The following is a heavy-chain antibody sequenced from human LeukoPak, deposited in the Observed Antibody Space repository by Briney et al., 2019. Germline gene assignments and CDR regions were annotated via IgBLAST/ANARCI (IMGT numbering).Heavy chain of an antibody. D-gene: IGHD2-15*01. Sequence: GGSLRLSCSASGFTFDDYAMHWARQAPGKGLEWVSGISWNSGSIGYGDSAKGRFTISRDNAKNSLYLQMNSLRPEDTALYYCAKDRSGGSWPISDAFDFWGRGTMVTISS. J-gene: IGHJ3*01. CDR2: ISWNSGSI. CDR3: AKDRSGGSWPISDAFDF. CDR1: GFTFDDYA. V-gene: IGHV3-9*01.